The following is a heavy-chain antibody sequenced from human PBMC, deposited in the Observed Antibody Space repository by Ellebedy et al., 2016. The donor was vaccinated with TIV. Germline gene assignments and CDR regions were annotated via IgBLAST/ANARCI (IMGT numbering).Heavy chain of an antibody. Sequence: PGGSLRPSCAAPGFTFSSFAMSWVRQAPGIGLEWVSAIGDDAVATHYADSVKGRFTISRDDFGNMLYLQMTSLGAEDTAVYYCAREGGTYYSSHFDQWGQGTPVTVSS. J-gene: IGHJ4*02. CDR1: GFTFSSFA. CDR2: IGDDAVAT. CDR3: AREGGTYYSSHFDQ. V-gene: IGHV3-23*01. D-gene: IGHD1-26*01.